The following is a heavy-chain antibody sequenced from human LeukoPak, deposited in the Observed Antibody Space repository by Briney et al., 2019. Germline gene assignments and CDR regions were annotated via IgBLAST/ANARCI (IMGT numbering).Heavy chain of an antibody. CDR1: GYTFTTYP. CDR3: AKDASGGHHDY. V-gene: IGHV1-3*01. CDR2: INAGNGNT. J-gene: IGHJ4*02. D-gene: IGHD3-10*01. Sequence: ASVKVSCKASGYTFTTYPIHWVRQAPGQRLEWMGWINAGNGNTKYSQKFQGRVTITRDSSASTAYMELSSLRSEDTAVYYCAKDASGGHHDYWGQGTLVTVSS.